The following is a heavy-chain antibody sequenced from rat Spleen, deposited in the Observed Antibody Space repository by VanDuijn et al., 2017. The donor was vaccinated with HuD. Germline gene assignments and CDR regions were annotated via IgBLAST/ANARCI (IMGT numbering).Heavy chain of an antibody. V-gene: IGHV1-57*01. CDR1: GYTFTSYD. CDR2: INTGSGGT. J-gene: IGHJ2*01. CDR3: ARPNWFAY. Sequence: QIQLQQSEAELAKPGSSVKISCKASGYTFTSYDISWIKQTTGQGLEYIGYINTGSGGTYYNEKFKGKATLTVDKSSSTAFMQLSSLTPEDTAVYYCARPNWFAYWGQGVMVTVSS. D-gene: IGHD3-6*01.